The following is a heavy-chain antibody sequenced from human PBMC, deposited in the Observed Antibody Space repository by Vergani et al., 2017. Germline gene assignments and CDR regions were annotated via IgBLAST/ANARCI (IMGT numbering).Heavy chain of an antibody. V-gene: IGHV3-30*18. CDR2: ISSDGSNK. J-gene: IGHJ4*02. D-gene: IGHD3-22*01. CDR3: VNGYYYDQSGLARLDY. Sequence: QVQLVESGGGVVQPGRSLRLSCETSGLMFNNYGMHWVRQAPGKGLEWVAVISSDGSNKHYADSVKGRFTISRDNYQNTLYLQMDSLTAEDTAIYFCVNGYYYDQSGLARLDYWGQGALVTVSS. CDR1: GLMFNNYG.